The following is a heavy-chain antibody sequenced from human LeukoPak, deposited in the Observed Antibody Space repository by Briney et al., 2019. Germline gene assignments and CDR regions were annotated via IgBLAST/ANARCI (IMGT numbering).Heavy chain of an antibody. Sequence: ASVKVSCKASGYTFTSYYMHWVRQAPGQGLEWMGIINPSGGSTSYAQKFQGRVTMTRDTSTSTVYMELSRLRSDDTAVYYCARGTIFGVVITYFDYWGQGTLVTVSS. J-gene: IGHJ4*02. CDR2: INPSGGST. CDR1: GYTFTSYY. V-gene: IGHV1-46*01. CDR3: ARGTIFGVVITYFDY. D-gene: IGHD3-3*01.